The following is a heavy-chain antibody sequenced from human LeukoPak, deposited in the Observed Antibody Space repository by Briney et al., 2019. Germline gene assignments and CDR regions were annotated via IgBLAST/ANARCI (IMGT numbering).Heavy chain of an antibody. V-gene: IGHV1-24*01. CDR3: ATCLPPDGIVGATVDWFDP. D-gene: IGHD1-26*01. Sequence: ASVKVSCKVSGYTLTEVAMHWVRQAPGKGLEWMGGLDPVDGETVYARKFQGRVTMTEDTSTDTAYMELSSLSSEDTAVYYCATCLPPDGIVGATVDWFDPWGQGTLVTVSS. J-gene: IGHJ5*02. CDR1: GYTLTEVA. CDR2: LDPVDGET.